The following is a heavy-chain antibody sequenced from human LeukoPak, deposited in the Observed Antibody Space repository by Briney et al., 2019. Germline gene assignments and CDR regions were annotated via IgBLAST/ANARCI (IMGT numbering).Heavy chain of an antibody. CDR3: ARDAGHQLSRRNYYAMDV. CDR2: IYYSGST. D-gene: IGHD1-1*01. CDR1: GGSISSSSYY. J-gene: IGHJ6*02. V-gene: IGHV4-39*07. Sequence: PSETLSLTCTVSGGSISSSSYYRGWIRQPPGKGLEWIGSIYYSGSTYYNPSLKSRVTISVDTSKNQFSLKLSSVTAADTAVYYCARDAGHQLSRRNYYAMDVWGQGTTVTVSS.